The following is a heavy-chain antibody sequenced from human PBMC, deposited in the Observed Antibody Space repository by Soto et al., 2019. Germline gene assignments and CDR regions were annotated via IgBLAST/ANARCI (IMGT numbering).Heavy chain of an antibody. CDR3: ARHYPGIFRMLYATPFDY. Sequence: QLQLQESGPGLVKPSETLSLTCTVSGGSISSSSYYWGWIRQPPGKGLEWIGSIYYSGSTYYNPSLKSRVTISVDTSKNQFSLKLSSVTAADTAVYYCARHYPGIFRMLYATPFDYWGQGTLVTVSS. CDR2: IYYSGST. CDR1: GGSISSSSYY. D-gene: IGHD2-8*01. V-gene: IGHV4-39*01. J-gene: IGHJ4*02.